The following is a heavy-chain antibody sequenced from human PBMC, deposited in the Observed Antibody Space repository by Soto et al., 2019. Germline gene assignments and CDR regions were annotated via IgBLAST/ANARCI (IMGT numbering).Heavy chain of an antibody. V-gene: IGHV4-30-4*01. CDR1: GDSISSGNKY. J-gene: IGHJ6*02. CDR3: ARVPSPFDYYYAMDV. CDR2: IFSSGTT. Sequence: SETLSLTCTVSGDSISSGNKYWSWIRQPPGKGLEWIGYIFSSGTTYYNPSLKSRLTMSLDASQNQFSLSLNSLTDADTAVYFCARVPSPFDYYYAMDVWGQGTTVTVS. D-gene: IGHD3-16*01.